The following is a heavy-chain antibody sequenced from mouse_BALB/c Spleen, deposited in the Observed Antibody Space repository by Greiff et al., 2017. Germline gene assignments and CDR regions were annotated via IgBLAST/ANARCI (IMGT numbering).Heavy chain of an antibody. CDR3: ARRSNYYFDY. CDR2: INSNGGST. CDR1: GFTFSSYG. Sequence: EVKLVESGGGLVQPGGSLKLSCAASGFTFSSYGMSWVRQTPDKRLELVATINSNGGSTYYPDSVKGRFTISRDNAKNTLYLQMSSLKSEDTALYYCARRSNYYFDYGGQGTTRTVSS. J-gene: IGHJ2*01. V-gene: IGHV5-6-3*01. D-gene: IGHD2-5*01.